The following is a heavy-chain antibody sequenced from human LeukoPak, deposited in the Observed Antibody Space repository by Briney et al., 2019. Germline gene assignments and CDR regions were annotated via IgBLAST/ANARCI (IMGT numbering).Heavy chain of an antibody. Sequence: GGSLRLSCVASGFTFSIYTMSWVRQAPGKGLEWVSSITSSSSSMYSADSVKGRLTISRDNAKNSLYLQMNSLRAEDTAVYYCAKWTRTTLFRGDRARFDSWGQGTLVTVSS. CDR3: AKWTRTTLFRGDRARFDS. J-gene: IGHJ4*02. CDR1: GFTFSIYT. D-gene: IGHD3-10*01. V-gene: IGHV3-21*01. CDR2: ITSSSSSM.